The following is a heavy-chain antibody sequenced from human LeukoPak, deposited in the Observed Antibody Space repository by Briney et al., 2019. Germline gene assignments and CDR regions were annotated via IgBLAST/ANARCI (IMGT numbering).Heavy chain of an antibody. CDR2: ISDSGGST. CDR3: AKRGVVIRVILVGFHKEAYYFDS. D-gene: IGHD3-22*01. Sequence: KTGRSLRLSCAVSGITLSNYGMSWVRQAPGKGLEWVAGISDSGGSTNYADSVKGRFTISRDNPKNTLYLQMNSLRAEDTAVYFCAKRGVVIRVILVGFHKEAYYFDSWGQGALVTVSS. CDR1: GITLSNYG. J-gene: IGHJ4*02. V-gene: IGHV3-23*01.